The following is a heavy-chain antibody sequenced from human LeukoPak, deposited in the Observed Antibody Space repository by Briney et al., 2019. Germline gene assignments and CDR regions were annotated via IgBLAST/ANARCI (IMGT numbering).Heavy chain of an antibody. CDR1: GFTFSSFA. CDR3: ARDPDAVYGSGSYYSDY. J-gene: IGHJ4*02. V-gene: IGHV3-48*02. D-gene: IGHD3-10*01. Sequence: GGSLRLSCAASGFTFSSFAMTWVRQAPGKGLEWVSYISSSSYSIYYADSVRGRFTVSRDNAKNSLYLQMNSLRDEDTAVYYCARDPDAVYGSGSYYSDYWGQGTLVTVSS. CDR2: ISSSSYSI.